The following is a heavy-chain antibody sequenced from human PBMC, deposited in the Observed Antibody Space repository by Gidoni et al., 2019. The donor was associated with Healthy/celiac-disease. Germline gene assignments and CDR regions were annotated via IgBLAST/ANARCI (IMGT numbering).Heavy chain of an antibody. CDR2: ISSSSSTI. D-gene: IGHD3-22*01. J-gene: IGHJ5*02. V-gene: IGHV3-48*01. Sequence: EVQLVESGGGLVQPGGSLRLSCAASGFTFSRDSLNWVRQAPGKGLEWVSYISSSSSTIYYADSVKGRFTISRDNAKNSLYLQMNSLRAEDTAVYYCARGRSYYDSSGYFNHPAENWFDPWGQGTLVTVSS. CDR1: GFTFSRDS. CDR3: ARGRSYYDSSGYFNHPAENWFDP.